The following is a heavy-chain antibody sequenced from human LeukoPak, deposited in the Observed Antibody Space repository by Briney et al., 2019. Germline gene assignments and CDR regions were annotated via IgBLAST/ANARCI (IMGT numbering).Heavy chain of an antibody. CDR1: GYTFTSYD. Sequence: ASVKVSCKASGYTFTSYDINWVRQATGQGLEWMGWMNPNSGNTGYAQKFQGRVTMTRNTSISTAYMELSSLRSEDTAVYYCASMIRITIFGVVISRYYYYGMDVWGQGTTVTVSS. D-gene: IGHD3-3*01. CDR2: MNPNSGNT. V-gene: IGHV1-8*01. CDR3: ASMIRITIFGVVISRYYYYGMDV. J-gene: IGHJ6*02.